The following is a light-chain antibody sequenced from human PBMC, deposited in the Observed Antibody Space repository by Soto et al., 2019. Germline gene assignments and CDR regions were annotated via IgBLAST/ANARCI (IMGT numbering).Light chain of an antibody. CDR2: STN. V-gene: IGLV8-61*01. CDR3: VLYMGSGTVL. CDR1: SGSVSTSYY. Sequence: QTVVTQEPSFSVSPGGTVTLTCGLSSGSVSTSYYPSWYQQTPGQAPRTLIYSTNTRSSGVPDRFSGCILGNKAALTITGAQADDGSDYYCVLYMGSGTVLFGGGTKLTVL. J-gene: IGLJ2*01.